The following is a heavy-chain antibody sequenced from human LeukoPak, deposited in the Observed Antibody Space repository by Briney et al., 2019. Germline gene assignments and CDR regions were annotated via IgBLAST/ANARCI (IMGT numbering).Heavy chain of an antibody. Sequence: SETLSLTCTVSGGSIGSYYWSWIRQPPGKGLEWIGYIYYSGSTNYNPSLKSRVTISVDTSKNQFSLKLSSVTAADTAVYYCARLRWYYLDYWGQGTLVTVSS. V-gene: IGHV4-59*01. D-gene: IGHD4-23*01. J-gene: IGHJ4*02. CDR3: ARLRWYYLDY. CDR1: GGSIGSYY. CDR2: IYYSGST.